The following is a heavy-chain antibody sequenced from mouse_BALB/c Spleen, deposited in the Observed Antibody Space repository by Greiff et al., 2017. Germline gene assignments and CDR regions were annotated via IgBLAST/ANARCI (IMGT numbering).Heavy chain of an antibody. CDR1: GYTFTSYW. CDR3: ARKKGYAMDY. V-gene: IGHV1-7*01. J-gene: IGHJ4*01. Sequence: VQLVESGAELAKPGASVKMSCKASGYTFTSYWMHWVKQRPGQGLEWIGYINPSTGYTEYNQKFKDKATLTADKSSSTAYMQLSSLTSEDSAVYCCARKKGYAMDYWGQGTSVTVSS. CDR2: INPSTGYT.